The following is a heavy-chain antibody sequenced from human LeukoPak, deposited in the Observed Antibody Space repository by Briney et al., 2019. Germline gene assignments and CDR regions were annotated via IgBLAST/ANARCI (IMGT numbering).Heavy chain of an antibody. CDR2: IYHAGDT. CDR3: ARGELFIVVVPAANWFDP. J-gene: IGHJ5*02. Sequence: SETLTLTCAVSGGSISSCNWWSWVRPPPGKGLEWIGVIYHAGDTNYKPSLKSRVTISVNKSKNPLSLKLSSVTAADTAVFYCARGELFIVVVPAANWFDPWGQGTLVTVSS. D-gene: IGHD2-2*01. CDR1: GGSISSCNW. V-gene: IGHV4-4*02.